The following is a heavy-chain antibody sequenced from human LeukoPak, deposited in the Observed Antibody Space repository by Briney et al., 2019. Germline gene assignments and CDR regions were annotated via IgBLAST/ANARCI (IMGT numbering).Heavy chain of an antibody. Sequence: GGSLRLSCAASGFTFTNHWMSWVRQAPGKGLEWVVNIKEDGSEKYYVDSVKGRFTVSRDNSKNTLYLQMNSLRAEDTAVYYCARDSVPAAIAVGYYYYYMDVWGKGTTVTVSS. V-gene: IGHV3-7*01. CDR3: ARDSVPAAIAVGYYYYYMDV. D-gene: IGHD2-2*02. CDR2: IKEDGSEK. CDR1: GFTFTNHW. J-gene: IGHJ6*03.